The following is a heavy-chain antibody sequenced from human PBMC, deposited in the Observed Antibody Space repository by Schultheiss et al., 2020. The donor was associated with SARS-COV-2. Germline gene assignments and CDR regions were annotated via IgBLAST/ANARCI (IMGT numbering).Heavy chain of an antibody. CDR2: IYHTGST. J-gene: IGHJ3*02. D-gene: IGHD4-17*01. V-gene: IGHV4-38-2*01. Sequence: SETLSLTCSVSTYSISSAHYWAWIRQPPGKGLEWIGHIYHTGSTYYKPSLKSRVTISIGTSERQSSLNRNSVAAADTAIYYCATQVQYRDSGAFDIWGQGTLVTVSS. CDR3: ATQVQYRDSGAFDI. CDR1: TYSISSAHY.